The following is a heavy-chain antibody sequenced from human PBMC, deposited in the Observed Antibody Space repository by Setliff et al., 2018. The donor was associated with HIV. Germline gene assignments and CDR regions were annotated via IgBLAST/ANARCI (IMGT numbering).Heavy chain of an antibody. D-gene: IGHD1-1*01. CDR3: ARQAWHSGRNGYFVDY. Sequence: NPSETLSLTCSVSGYSITNGYYWGWFRQSPGKGLEWIATIYQTGSIYYNPSLQNRVTLLLDMSKNQFSLKLSSVTAADTAVYYCARQAWHSGRNGYFVDYWGQGTLVNVSS. CDR1: GYSITNGYY. V-gene: IGHV4-38-2*02. J-gene: IGHJ4*02. CDR2: IYQTGSI.